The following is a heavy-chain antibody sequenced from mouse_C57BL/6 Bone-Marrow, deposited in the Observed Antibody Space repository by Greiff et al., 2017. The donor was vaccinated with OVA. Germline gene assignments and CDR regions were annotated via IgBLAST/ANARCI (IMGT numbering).Heavy chain of an antibody. CDR2: IDPSDSYT. CDR3: AREDYYGSSYVYFDY. V-gene: IGHV1-69*01. J-gene: IGHJ2*01. Sequence: QVQLQQPGAELVMPGASVKLSCKASGYTFTSYWMHWVKQRPGQGLEWIGEIDPSDSYTNYNQKFKGKSTLTVDKSSSTAYMQLSSLTSEDSAVYYCAREDYYGSSYVYFDYWGQGTTLTVSS. CDR1: GYTFTSYW. D-gene: IGHD1-1*01.